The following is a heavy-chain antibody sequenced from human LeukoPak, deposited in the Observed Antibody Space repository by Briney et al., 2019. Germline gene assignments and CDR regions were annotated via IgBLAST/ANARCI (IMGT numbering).Heavy chain of an antibody. D-gene: IGHD3-3*01. J-gene: IGHJ4*02. Sequence: ASVKVSCKASGYTFTNYGISWVRQAPEQGLEWMGWINPNSGGTNYAQKFQGRVTMTRDTSISTAYMELSRLRSDDAAVYYCARGGSSIFGVVDCWGQGTLVTVSS. CDR2: INPNSGGT. CDR1: GYTFTNYG. V-gene: IGHV1-2*02. CDR3: ARGGSSIFGVVDC.